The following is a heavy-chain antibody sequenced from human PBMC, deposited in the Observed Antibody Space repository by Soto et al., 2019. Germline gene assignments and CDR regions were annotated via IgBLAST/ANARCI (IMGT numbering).Heavy chain of an antibody. Sequence: PSQTLSLTCVISKDSVSNNSAAWNWFRQSPSRNLEWLGRTYYRSKWHNDYAVSVKSRITINPDTSKNQYSLQLNSVTPEDMAVYYCARDFSSSWYGYWFDPWGQGTLVTVSS. CDR1: KDSVSNNSAA. V-gene: IGHV6-1*01. J-gene: IGHJ5*02. D-gene: IGHD6-13*01. CDR3: ARDFSSSWYGYWFDP. CDR2: TYYRSKWHN.